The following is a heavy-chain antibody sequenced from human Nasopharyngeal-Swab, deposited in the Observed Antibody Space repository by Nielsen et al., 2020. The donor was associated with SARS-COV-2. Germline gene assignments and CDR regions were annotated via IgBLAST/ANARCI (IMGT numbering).Heavy chain of an antibody. Sequence: ASVKVSCKASGYTFTGYYMHWVRQAPGQGLEWMGRINPNSGGTNYVQKFRGRVTMTRDTSISTAYMELSRLRSDDTAVYYCATAPQGIFDYWGQGTLVTVSS. V-gene: IGHV1-2*06. CDR2: INPNSGGT. CDR1: GYTFTGYY. J-gene: IGHJ4*02. D-gene: IGHD3-10*01. CDR3: ATAPQGIFDY.